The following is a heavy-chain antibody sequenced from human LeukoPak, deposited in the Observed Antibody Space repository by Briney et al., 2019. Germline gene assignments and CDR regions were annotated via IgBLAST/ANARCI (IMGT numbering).Heavy chain of an antibody. CDR3: ARVRYFDWLGPFDY. Sequence: GGSLRLSCAASGFTFSSYWMSWVRQAPGKGLEWVANVKQDGSEKYYVDFVKGRFTISRDNAKKSLYLQMNSLRAEDTAVYYCARVRYFDWLGPFDYWGQGTLVTVSS. V-gene: IGHV3-7*01. CDR1: GFTFSSYW. J-gene: IGHJ4*02. CDR2: VKQDGSEK. D-gene: IGHD3-9*01.